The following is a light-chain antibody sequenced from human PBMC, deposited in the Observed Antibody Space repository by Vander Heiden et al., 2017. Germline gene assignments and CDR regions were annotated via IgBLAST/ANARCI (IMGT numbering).Light chain of an antibody. CDR3: SSRAASNTLT. Sequence: QPALPHPPSASGPPGRSVTIPCTGTSDDVGAYEYVSWYQKYPGKAPRLIIYEVNKRPSGVPDRFAGSKSGNTASLTVSRLQAEDDADYYCSSRAASNTLTFGGGTKLTVL. J-gene: IGLJ2*01. CDR2: EVN. V-gene: IGLV2-8*01. CDR1: SDDVGAYEY.